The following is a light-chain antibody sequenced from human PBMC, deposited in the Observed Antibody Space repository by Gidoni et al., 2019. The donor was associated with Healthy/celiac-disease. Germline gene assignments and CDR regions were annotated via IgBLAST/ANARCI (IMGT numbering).Light chain of an antibody. CDR3: QQYNNCPPIT. J-gene: IGKJ5*01. Sequence: EIVMKQSPATLSVSQGERATLSCRASQSVSSNLASYQQKPGQAPRLLIYGASTRSTGIPAWFIGSGSGTEFTLPISSLQSQDFAVYYCQQYNNCPPITFGQGTRLEIK. V-gene: IGKV3-15*01. CDR1: QSVSSN. CDR2: GAS.